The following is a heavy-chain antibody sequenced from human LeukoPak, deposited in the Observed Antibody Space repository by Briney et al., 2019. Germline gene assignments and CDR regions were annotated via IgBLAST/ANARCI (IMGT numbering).Heavy chain of an antibody. V-gene: IGHV3-23*01. J-gene: IGHJ1*01. D-gene: IGHD3-22*01. CDR1: GFLFNSQA. Sequence: PGGSLRLSCTASGFLFNSQAMSWVRQAPGKRLEWVSHISGDGGNTYYADSLKGRFIVSRDNAKNTLFLQMNSLRVEDTAAYYCAKDHYYDRSGFLANWGQGTLVIVSS. CDR3: AKDHYYDRSGFLAN. CDR2: ISGDGGNT.